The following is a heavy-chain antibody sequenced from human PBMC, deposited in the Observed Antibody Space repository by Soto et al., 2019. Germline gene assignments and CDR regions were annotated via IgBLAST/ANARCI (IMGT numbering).Heavy chain of an antibody. V-gene: IGHV4-59*12. Sequence: SETLSLTCTVSGGSISSYYWSWIRQPPGKGLEWIGEIYHLGSTNYNPSLKSRVTLSIDKSNNQFSLTLTSVTAADTAVYFCARTGKFYYYDTTGLPFDPWGPGILVTVS. CDR1: GGSISSYY. D-gene: IGHD3-22*01. CDR3: ARTGKFYYYDTTGLPFDP. J-gene: IGHJ5*02. CDR2: IYHLGST.